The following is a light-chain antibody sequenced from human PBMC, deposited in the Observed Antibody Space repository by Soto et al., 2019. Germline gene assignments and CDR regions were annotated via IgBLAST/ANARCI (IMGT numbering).Light chain of an antibody. CDR3: SSYTRSSTLVV. Sequence: QSALTQPASVSGSPGQSITISCTGTSSDVGGYNYVSWYQQHPGKAPKLMIYDVSTRPSGVSNRFSGSKSGNTTSLTISGLRPEDEADYDYSSYTRSSTLVVFGGGTKLTVL. V-gene: IGLV2-14*01. CDR2: DVS. CDR1: SSDVGGYNY. J-gene: IGLJ2*01.